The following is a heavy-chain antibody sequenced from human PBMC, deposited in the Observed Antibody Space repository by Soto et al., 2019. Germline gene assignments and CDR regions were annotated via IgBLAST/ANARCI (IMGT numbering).Heavy chain of an antibody. D-gene: IGHD3-3*01. CDR1: GFTFSSYG. CDR3: AKDRDVSTIFGVVTYPPDY. CDR2: ISYDGSNK. Sequence: GGSLRLSCAASGFTFSSYGMHWVRQAPGKGLEWVAVISYDGSNKYYADSVKGRFTISRDNSKNTLYLQMNSLRAEDTAVYYCAKDRDVSTIFGVVTYPPDYWGQGTLVTVSS. V-gene: IGHV3-30*18. J-gene: IGHJ4*02.